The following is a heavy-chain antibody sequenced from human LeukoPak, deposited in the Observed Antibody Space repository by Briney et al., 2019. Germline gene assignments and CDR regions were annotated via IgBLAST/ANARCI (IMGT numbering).Heavy chain of an antibody. D-gene: IGHD3-22*01. J-gene: IGHJ3*02. V-gene: IGHV3-64D*06. CDR1: GFTFSSYA. CDR2: ISSNGGGT. Sequence: QPGGSLRLSCSASGFTFSSYAMLWVRQAPGKGLEYVSTISSNGGGTYYADSVKGRFTISRDNSKNTLYLQMSSLRAEDTAVYYCVKGGIVVLIGAFDIWGQGTMVTVSS. CDR3: VKGGIVVLIGAFDI.